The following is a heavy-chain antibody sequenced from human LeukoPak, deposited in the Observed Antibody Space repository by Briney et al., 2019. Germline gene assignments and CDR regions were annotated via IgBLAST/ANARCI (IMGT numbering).Heavy chain of an antibody. CDR1: GGSISSYY. D-gene: IGHD3-9*01. Sequence: PSETLPLTCTVSGGSISSYYWSWIRQPPGKGLEWIGYIYYSGSTNYNPSLKSRVTISVDTSKNQFSLKLSSVTAADTAVYYCARLPLDYDILTGYYDYFDYWGQGTLVTVSS. J-gene: IGHJ4*02. CDR3: ARLPLDYDILTGYYDYFDY. V-gene: IGHV4-59*08. CDR2: IYYSGST.